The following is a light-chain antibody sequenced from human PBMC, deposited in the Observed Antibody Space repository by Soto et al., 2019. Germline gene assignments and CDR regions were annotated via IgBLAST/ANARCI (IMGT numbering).Light chain of an antibody. J-gene: IGLJ2*01. Sequence: QSALTQPASVSGSPGQSITISCTGTSSDVGTYNYVSWYQQHPGKAPKVMIYDVSNRPLGVSNRFSGSKSGNTASLTISGLQAEDEADYYCSSYTGSSTSVIFGGGTKLTVL. CDR2: DVS. CDR3: SSYTGSSTSVI. CDR1: SSDVGTYNY. V-gene: IGLV2-14*03.